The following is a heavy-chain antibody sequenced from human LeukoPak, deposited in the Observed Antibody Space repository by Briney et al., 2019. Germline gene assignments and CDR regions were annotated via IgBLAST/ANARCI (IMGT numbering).Heavy chain of an antibody. CDR2: INHSGST. Sequence: SETLSLTCAVYGGSFSGYYWSWIRQPPGEGLEWIGEINHSGSTNYNPSLKSRVTISVDTSKNQFSLKLSSVTAADTAVYYCARGLRPYSSSSVLGYWGQGTLVTVSS. J-gene: IGHJ4*02. CDR3: ARGLRPYSSSSVLGY. V-gene: IGHV4-34*01. D-gene: IGHD6-6*01. CDR1: GGSFSGYY.